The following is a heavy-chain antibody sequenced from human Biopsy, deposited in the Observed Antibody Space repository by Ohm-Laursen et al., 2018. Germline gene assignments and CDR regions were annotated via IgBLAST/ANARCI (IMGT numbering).Heavy chain of an antibody. CDR2: ISPYNGNG. CDR3: ATSHYFESTGYAFDF. CDR1: GGTFDSYA. V-gene: IGHV1-18*01. Sequence: ASVKVSCKSSGGTFDSYAISWVRQAPGRGLEWMGWISPYNGNGDYEKNFHGRVTLTADTSTSTVYMELRSLRSGDTAVYYCATSHYFESTGYAFDFWGQGTMVSVSS. D-gene: IGHD3-22*01. J-gene: IGHJ3*01.